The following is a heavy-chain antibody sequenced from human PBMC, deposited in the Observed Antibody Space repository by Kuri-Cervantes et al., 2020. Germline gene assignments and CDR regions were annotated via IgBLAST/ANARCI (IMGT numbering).Heavy chain of an antibody. Sequence: GGSLRLSCAASGFTFSSYAMHWVRQAPSKGLEWVEVISYDGSNKYYADSVKGRITISRDNSKTTLYLQMNSLSAEDTAVYYCASDVDYWGQGTLVTVSS. V-gene: IGHV3-30-3*01. CDR2: ISYDGSNK. CDR1: GFTFSSYA. CDR3: ASDVDY. J-gene: IGHJ4*02.